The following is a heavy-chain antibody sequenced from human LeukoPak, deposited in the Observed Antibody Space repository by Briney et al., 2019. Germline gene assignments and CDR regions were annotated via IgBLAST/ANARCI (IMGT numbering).Heavy chain of an antibody. D-gene: IGHD6-6*01. CDR1: GGSISSYY. V-gene: IGHV4-59*12. Sequence: PSETLSLTCTVSGGSISSYYWSWIRQPPGKGLEWIGYTYYSGSSNYNPSLKSRVTISVDTSKNQFSLKLSSVTAADTAVYYCARGRAYSSYDYWGQGTLVTVSS. CDR2: TYYSGSS. J-gene: IGHJ4*02. CDR3: ARGRAYSSYDY.